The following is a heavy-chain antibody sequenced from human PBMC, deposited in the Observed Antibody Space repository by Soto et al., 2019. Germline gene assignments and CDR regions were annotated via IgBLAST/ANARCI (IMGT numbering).Heavy chain of an antibody. CDR3: ARNRATVSEMTYYYHYGMDV. V-gene: IGHV1-2*02. Sequence: ASVKVSCKISGYSFINFYMHWVRQAPGQGLEWMGWINPKSGGTNYAQKFQGRVTMTRDTSISTAYMELSSLRSDDTAVYYCARNRATVSEMTYYYHYGMDVWGQGTTVTVSS. J-gene: IGHJ6*02. CDR1: GYSFINFY. D-gene: IGHD4-4*01. CDR2: INPKSGGT.